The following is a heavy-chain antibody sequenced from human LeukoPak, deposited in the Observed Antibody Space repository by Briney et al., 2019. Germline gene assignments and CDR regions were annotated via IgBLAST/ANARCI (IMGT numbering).Heavy chain of an antibody. Sequence: GGSLRLSCAASGFTFSSYWMHWVRQAPGKGLVWVSRINSDGSSTSYADSVKGRFTISRDNAKNTLYLQMNSLRAEDTAVYYCAKGYSSSWSYYFDYWGQGTLVTVSS. CDR1: GFTFSSYW. CDR3: AKGYSSSWSYYFDY. V-gene: IGHV3-74*01. D-gene: IGHD6-13*01. J-gene: IGHJ4*02. CDR2: INSDGSST.